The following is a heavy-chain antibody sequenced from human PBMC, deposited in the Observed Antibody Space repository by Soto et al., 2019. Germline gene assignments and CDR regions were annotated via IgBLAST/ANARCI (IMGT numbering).Heavy chain of an antibody. V-gene: IGHV2-5*02. CDR3: AHRCSATMCAQGRTYNWFDP. CDR2: IYWDDDK. J-gene: IGHJ5*02. D-gene: IGHD3-10*01. CDR1: GFSLSTSGVG. Sequence: QITLKESGPTLVKPTQTLTLTCTFSGFSLSTSGVGVGWIRQPPGKALEWLALIYWDDDKRYSPSLKSRLTIATDTAKNPAVLTMTNMAPVDTATYSGAHRCSATMCAQGRTYNWFDPWGQGTLVTVSS.